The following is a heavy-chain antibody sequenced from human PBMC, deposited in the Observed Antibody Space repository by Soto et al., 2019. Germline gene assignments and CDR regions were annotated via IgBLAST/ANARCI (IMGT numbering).Heavy chain of an antibody. Sequence: PGGSLRLSCAASGFTFSNAWMNWVRQAPGKGLEWVGRIKSKTDGGTTDYAAPVKGRFTISRDDSKNTLYLQMDSLKTEDTAVYYCTTDPTPYDSSGYYQFDYWGQGTLVTVSS. V-gene: IGHV3-15*07. J-gene: IGHJ4*02. CDR2: IKSKTDGGTT. D-gene: IGHD3-22*01. CDR3: TTDPTPYDSSGYYQFDY. CDR1: GFTFSNAW.